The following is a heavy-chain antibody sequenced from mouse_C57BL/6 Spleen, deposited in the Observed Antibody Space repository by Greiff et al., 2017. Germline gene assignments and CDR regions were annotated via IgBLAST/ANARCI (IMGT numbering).Heavy chain of an antibody. CDR3: ANYGNYDYLLYY. D-gene: IGHD2-1*01. CDR2: IYPGSGST. V-gene: IGHV1-55*01. CDR1: GYTFTSYW. J-gene: IGHJ2*01. Sequence: QVQLQQPGAELVKPGASVKMSCKASGYTFTSYWITWVKQRPGQGLEWIGDIYPGSGSTNYNEKFKGKATLTVDTSSSTAYMQLSSLTSEDSAVYYCANYGNYDYLLYYWGQGTTLTVSA.